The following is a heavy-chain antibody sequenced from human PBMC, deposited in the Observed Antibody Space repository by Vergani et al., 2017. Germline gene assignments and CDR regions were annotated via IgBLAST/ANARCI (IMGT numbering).Heavy chain of an antibody. CDR3: AKDNVPGYYDSSGYCDY. CDR1: GFTFSSYA. CDR2: ISGSGGFT. D-gene: IGHD3-22*01. V-gene: IGHV3-23*01. J-gene: IGHJ4*02. Sequence: EVQLLESGGGLVQPGGSLRLSCAASGFTFSSYAMSWVRQVPGEGLEWVSGISGSGGFTYYADSVKGRFTISRDNSKNTMFLQMNNLRAEDTAVYYCAKDNVPGYYDSSGYCDYWGQGTLVTVSS.